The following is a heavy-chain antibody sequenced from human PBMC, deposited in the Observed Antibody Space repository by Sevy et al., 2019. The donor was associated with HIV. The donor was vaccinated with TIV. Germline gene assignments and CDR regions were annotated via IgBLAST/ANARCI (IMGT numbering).Heavy chain of an antibody. Sequence: SLKISCAASGFSFDDYAMHWVRQRPGKGLEWVSGITWNSGSVGYADSVKGRFTISRDNAKNSLNLQMCNLRPEETDLYYCAKDNVGYSSGWYFYFDFWGQGTLVTVSS. CDR2: ITWNSGSV. V-gene: IGHV3-9*01. CDR3: AKDNVGYSSGWYFYFDF. CDR1: GFSFDDYA. D-gene: IGHD6-13*01. J-gene: IGHJ4*02.